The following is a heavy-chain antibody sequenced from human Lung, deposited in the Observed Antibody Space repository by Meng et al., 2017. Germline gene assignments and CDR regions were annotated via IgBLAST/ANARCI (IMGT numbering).Heavy chain of an antibody. V-gene: IGHV4-31*03. Sequence: QVQLQESGPGLVKPSQTPSLTCTVSGGSISSGGYYWSWIRQYPGKGLEWIGYIYYSGSTYYNPSLRTRVTISLDTSKNQFSLKLSSVTAADTAVYYCVGTIGYYYAMAYWGQGTLVTVSS. D-gene: IGHD3-22*01. J-gene: IGHJ4*02. CDR1: GGSISSGGYY. CDR3: VGTIGYYYAMAY. CDR2: IYYSGST.